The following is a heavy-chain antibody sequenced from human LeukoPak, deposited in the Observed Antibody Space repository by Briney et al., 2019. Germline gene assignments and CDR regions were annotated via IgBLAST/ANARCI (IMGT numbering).Heavy chain of an antibody. CDR2: LRSYGDTA. V-gene: IGHV3-23*01. J-gene: IGHJ4*02. CDR1: GFTLSSFA. Sequence: PGESLTLSCAVSGFTLSSFAMTWVCQAPATGLEWVSTLRSYGDTAYNADSVQGRFTISRDNSKNTVYLQMNTQRVEDTAIYYCARGQELDDGVFDSWGQGTLVTVSA. D-gene: IGHD1-1*01. CDR3: ARGQELDDGVFDS.